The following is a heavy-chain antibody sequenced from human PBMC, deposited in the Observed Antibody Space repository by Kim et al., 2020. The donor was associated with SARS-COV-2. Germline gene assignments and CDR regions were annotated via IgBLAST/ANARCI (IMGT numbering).Heavy chain of an antibody. Sequence: GGSLRLSCVASGFTFSTSPMGWVRQAPGKGLEWVSRISWDGTRTYYADSVKGRVTMSTDKSKNTVYLHMNSLRVEDTAVYYCAKGVTNSGFDYWGQGAQVTVSS. V-gene: IGHV3-23*01. D-gene: IGHD4-17*01. CDR1: GFTFSTSP. CDR2: ISWDGTRT. J-gene: IGHJ4*02. CDR3: AKGVTNSGFDY.